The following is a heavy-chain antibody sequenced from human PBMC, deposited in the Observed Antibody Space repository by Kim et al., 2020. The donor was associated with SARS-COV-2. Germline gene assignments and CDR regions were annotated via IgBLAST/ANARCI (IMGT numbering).Heavy chain of an antibody. J-gene: IGHJ6*02. CDR1: GFTFSSYA. CDR3: AKSPGTYYYYYGMDV. Sequence: GGSLRLSCAASGFTFSSYAISWVRQAPGKGLEWVAAISGSGGSTDYADSVKGRFTISRDNSKNTLYLQMNSLRVEDTAVYYCAKSPGTYYYYYGMDVWGQATTVTVSS. V-gene: IGHV3-23*01. CDR2: ISGSGGST. D-gene: IGHD3-10*01.